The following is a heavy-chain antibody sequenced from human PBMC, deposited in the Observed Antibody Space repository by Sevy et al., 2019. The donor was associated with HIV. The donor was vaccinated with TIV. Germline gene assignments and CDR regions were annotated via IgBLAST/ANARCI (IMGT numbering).Heavy chain of an antibody. CDR3: AKDGPYWNYYYYGMDV. Sequence: GGSLRLSCAASGFTFDDYAMHWVRQAPGKGLEWVSGISWNSGSIGYADSVKGRFTISRDNAKNSLYLQMNSLRAEDTALYYCAKDGPYWNYYYYGMDVWGQRTTVTVSS. V-gene: IGHV3-9*01. D-gene: IGHD1-1*01. CDR2: ISWNSGSI. J-gene: IGHJ6*02. CDR1: GFTFDDYA.